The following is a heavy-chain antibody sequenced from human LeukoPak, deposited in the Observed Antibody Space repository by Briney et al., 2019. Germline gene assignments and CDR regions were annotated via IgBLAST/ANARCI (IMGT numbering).Heavy chain of an antibody. CDR2: VIPILGIA. CDR1: GGTFSSYT. Sequence: ASVKVSCKASGGTFSSYTISWVRQAPGQGLEWMGRVIPILGIANYAQKFQGRVTITADKSTSTAYMELSSLRSEDTAVYYCARPRMDSSRLGFAFDIWGQGTMVTVSS. J-gene: IGHJ3*02. D-gene: IGHD6-13*01. V-gene: IGHV1-69*02. CDR3: ARPRMDSSRLGFAFDI.